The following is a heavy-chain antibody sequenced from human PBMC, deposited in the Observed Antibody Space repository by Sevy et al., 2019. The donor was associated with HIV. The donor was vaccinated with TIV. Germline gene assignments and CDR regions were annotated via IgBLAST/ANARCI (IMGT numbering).Heavy chain of an antibody. CDR1: GFTFSSYA. CDR3: ARDGHYYDSSGYFDY. J-gene: IGHJ4*02. Sequence: GGSLRLSCAASGFTFSSYAMHWVRQAPGKGLEWVAVISYDGSNKYYADSVKGRFTISRDNSKNTLYLQMNSLRAEDTAVYYCARDGHYYDSSGYFDYWGQGTLVIVSS. D-gene: IGHD3-22*01. CDR2: ISYDGSNK. V-gene: IGHV3-30*04.